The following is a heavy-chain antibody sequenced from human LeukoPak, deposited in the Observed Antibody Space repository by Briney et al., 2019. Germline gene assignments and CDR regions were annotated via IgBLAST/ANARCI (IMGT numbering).Heavy chain of an antibody. CDR2: IYSGGST. CDR3: ARAYYYDSSGYHDAFDI. J-gene: IGHJ3*02. D-gene: IGHD3-22*01. CDR1: GFTVSSNY. V-gene: IGHV3-66*01. Sequence: GGSLRLSCAASGFTVSSNYMSWVRQAPGKGLEWVSVIYSGGSTYYADSVKGRFTISRDNSKNTLYLQMNSLRAEDTAVCYCARAYYYDSSGYHDAFDIWGQGTMVTVSS.